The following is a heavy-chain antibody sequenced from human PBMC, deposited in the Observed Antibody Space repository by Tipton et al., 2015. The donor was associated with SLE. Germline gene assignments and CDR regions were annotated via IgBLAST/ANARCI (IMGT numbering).Heavy chain of an antibody. CDR3: AKGGGTYYLSHH. CDR1: GFTFSHYA. Sequence: SLRLSCAASGFTFSHYAMLWVRQAPGKGLEWVSSISGSGDNTYYADSVRGRFTISRDNSNNTVYLQMYSLRAEDTALYYCAKGGGTYYLSHHWGQGTLVTVSS. D-gene: IGHD2/OR15-2a*01. CDR2: ISGSGDNT. V-gene: IGHV3-23*01. J-gene: IGHJ1*01.